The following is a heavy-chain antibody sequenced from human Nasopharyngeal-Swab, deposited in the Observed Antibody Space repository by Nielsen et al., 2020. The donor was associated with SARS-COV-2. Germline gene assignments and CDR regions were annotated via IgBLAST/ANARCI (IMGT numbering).Heavy chain of an antibody. Sequence: ASVKVSCKASGYTLTGYYMHWVRQAPGQGIEWMGWINPHSRGTKYAQKFQGRVTMTSDTSINTAYMELRRLRSDDTAVYYCARDDYGDYGYFGHWGQGTLVTVSS. V-gene: IGHV1-2*02. J-gene: IGHJ4*02. D-gene: IGHD4-17*01. CDR3: ARDDYGDYGYFGH. CDR1: GYTLTGYY. CDR2: INPHSRGT.